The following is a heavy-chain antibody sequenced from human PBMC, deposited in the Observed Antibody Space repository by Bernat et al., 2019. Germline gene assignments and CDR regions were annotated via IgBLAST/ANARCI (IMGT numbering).Heavy chain of an antibody. D-gene: IGHD6-13*01. CDR1: GGSISSSAYY. CDR2: IYYSGNT. V-gene: IGHV4-39*01. CDR3: ARLSSSYLDY. Sequence: QLQLQESGPGLVKPLETLSLTCTVSGGSISSSAYYWGWIRQPPGKGLEWIGSIYYSGNTYYNPSLKSRVTISVDTSKNQFSLKLSSVTAADTAVYSCARLSSSYLDYWGRGTLVTVSS. J-gene: IGHJ4*02.